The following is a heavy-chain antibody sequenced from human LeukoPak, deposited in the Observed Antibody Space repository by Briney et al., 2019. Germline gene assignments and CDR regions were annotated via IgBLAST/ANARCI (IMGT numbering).Heavy chain of an antibody. D-gene: IGHD6-13*01. CDR3: AKMAAAGTDYYFDY. CDR1: GFTFDDYA. Sequence: PGGSLRLSCAASGFTFDDYAMHWVRQAPGKGLEWVSGISWNSGSIGYADSVKGRFTIPRDNAKNSLYLQMNSLRAEDMALYYCAKMAAAGTDYYFDYWGQGTLVTVSS. J-gene: IGHJ4*02. CDR2: ISWNSGSI. V-gene: IGHV3-9*03.